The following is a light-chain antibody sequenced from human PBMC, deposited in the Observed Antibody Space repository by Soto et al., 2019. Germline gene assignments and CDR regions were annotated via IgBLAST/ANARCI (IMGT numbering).Light chain of an antibody. Sequence: QSALTQPRSVSGSPGQSVTISCTGTTSDVGAYKYVSWYQQHPGKAPKLMIYDVSERPSGVPDRFSGSKSGNTASLTISGLQAEDEADYYCCSFAGNYRIFGGGTKLTVL. CDR2: DVS. CDR1: TSDVGAYKY. CDR3: CSFAGNYRI. J-gene: IGLJ2*01. V-gene: IGLV2-11*01.